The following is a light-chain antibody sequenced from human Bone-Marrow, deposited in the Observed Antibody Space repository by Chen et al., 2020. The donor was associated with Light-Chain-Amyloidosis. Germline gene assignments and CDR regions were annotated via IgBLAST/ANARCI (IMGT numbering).Light chain of an antibody. Sequence: QSALTQPASVSGFPGQSITISCPGTNNDVGGHAFVSWYQRHPGKAPKFLIYEDTERASGVSKRFSGSKSGNTASLTSSGLQAEDEADYYCSSFAAGSTWVFGGGTRLTVL. J-gene: IGLJ3*02. V-gene: IGLV2-23*01. CDR3: SSFAAGSTWV. CDR1: NNDVGGHAF. CDR2: EDT.